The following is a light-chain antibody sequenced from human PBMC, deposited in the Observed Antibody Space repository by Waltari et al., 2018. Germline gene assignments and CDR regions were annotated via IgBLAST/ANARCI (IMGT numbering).Light chain of an antibody. CDR3: QQYDSAPPT. CDR1: QGISSW. CDR2: RAS. Sequence: DIQMTQSPSSLSASVGDRVTITCRASQGISSWLAWYQQKPGKAPKLLIYRASTLHNGVPSRFSCSGSGTDFTLTISSLQPEDFVTYYCQQYDSAPPTFGQGTKVEIK. V-gene: IGKV1-12*01. J-gene: IGKJ1*01.